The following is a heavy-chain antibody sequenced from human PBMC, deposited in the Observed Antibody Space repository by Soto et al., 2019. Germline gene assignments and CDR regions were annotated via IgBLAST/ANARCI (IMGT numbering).Heavy chain of an antibody. CDR2: ISDSGDNT. CDR3: VKDRSSSDWYGYFDY. Sequence: GGSLRLSCAASGFTFSTYCMSWVRQAPGKGLEWVPAISDSGDNTYYSDSVKGRFTISRDNSKNTLYLQMSSLRAEDTAVYYCVKDRSSSDWYGYFDYWGQGTLVTVSS. J-gene: IGHJ4*02. CDR1: GFTFSTYC. D-gene: IGHD6-19*01. V-gene: IGHV3-23*01.